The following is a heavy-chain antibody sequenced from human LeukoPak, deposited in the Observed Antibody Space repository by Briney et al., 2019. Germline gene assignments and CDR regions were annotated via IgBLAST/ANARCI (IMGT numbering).Heavy chain of an antibody. CDR3: AREYQLLYAFDI. D-gene: IGHD2-2*02. CDR1: GFTFSSYG. J-gene: IGHJ3*02. CDR2: IRYDGTNK. Sequence: GGSLRFSCAATGFTFSSYGMHWVRQAPGKGLEWVALIRYDGTNKYYADSVKGRFTISRDNSKNTLYLQMNSLRAEDTAVYYCAREYQLLYAFDIWGQGTMVTVSS. V-gene: IGHV3-30*02.